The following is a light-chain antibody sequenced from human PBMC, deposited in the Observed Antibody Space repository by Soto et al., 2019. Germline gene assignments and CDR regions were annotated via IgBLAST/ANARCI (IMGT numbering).Light chain of an antibody. CDR2: QDS. J-gene: IGLJ1*01. CDR3: QAWDSSTASV. Sequence: SYELTQPPSVSVSPGQTASITCSGDKLGDKYACWYQQKPGQSPVLVIYQDSKRPSGIPERFSGSNSGNTATLTISGTQAMDEADYYCQAWDSSTASVFGTGTKLTDL. V-gene: IGLV3-1*01. CDR1: KLGDKY.